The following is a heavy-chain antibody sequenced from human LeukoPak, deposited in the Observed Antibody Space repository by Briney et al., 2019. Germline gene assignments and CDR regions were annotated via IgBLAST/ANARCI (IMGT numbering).Heavy chain of an antibody. CDR3: ARGMYYDILTGYLAYYYYYMDV. CDR2: IYYSGST. Sequence: SETLSLTCTVSGGSISSYYWGWIRQPPAKGLEWIGYIYYSGSTNYNPSLKSRVTISVDTSKNQFSLKLSSVTAADTAVYYCARGMYYDILTGYLAYYYYYMDVWGKGTTVTISS. V-gene: IGHV4-59*01. CDR1: GGSISSYY. D-gene: IGHD3-9*01. J-gene: IGHJ6*03.